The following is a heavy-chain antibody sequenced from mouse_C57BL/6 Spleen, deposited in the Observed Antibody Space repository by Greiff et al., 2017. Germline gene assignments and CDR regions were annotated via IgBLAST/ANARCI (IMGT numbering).Heavy chain of an antibody. CDR1: GYTFTDYE. CDR3: TRDALDV. J-gene: IGHJ1*03. V-gene: IGHV1-15*01. Sequence: VQLQESGAELVRPGASVTLSCKASGYTFTDYEMHWVKQTPVHGLEWIGAIDPETGGTAYNQKFKGKAILTADKSSSTAYMELRSLTSEDSAVYYCTRDALDVWGTGTTVTVSS. CDR2: IDPETGGT.